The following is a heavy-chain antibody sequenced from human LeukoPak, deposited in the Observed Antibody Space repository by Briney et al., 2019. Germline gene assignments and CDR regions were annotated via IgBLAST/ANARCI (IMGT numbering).Heavy chain of an antibody. CDR2: ISGTSTDI. V-gene: IGHV3-21*01. D-gene: IGHD6-6*01. CDR1: GFTFSDYR. Sequence: GGSLRLSCAASGFTFSDYRMNWVRQAPGKGLEWVSSISGTSTDIYYADSVKGRFTISRDNAKNSVYLQMNSLRAEDTAVYYCARDDPSMIAALHYWGQGTLVTVSS. J-gene: IGHJ4*02. CDR3: ARDDPSMIAALHY.